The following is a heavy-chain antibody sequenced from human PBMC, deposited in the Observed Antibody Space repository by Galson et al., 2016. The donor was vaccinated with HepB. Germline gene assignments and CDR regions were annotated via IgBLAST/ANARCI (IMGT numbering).Heavy chain of an antibody. Sequence: QAPGKGLAWVSSITSSSSYIYYADSVKGRFTISRDNAKNSLYLQMTSLRAEDTAVYYCARGGPSPVAHFDYWGQGTLVTVSS. D-gene: IGHD6-19*01. CDR3: ARGGPSPVAHFDY. CDR2: ITSSSSYI. V-gene: IGHV3-21*01. J-gene: IGHJ4*02.